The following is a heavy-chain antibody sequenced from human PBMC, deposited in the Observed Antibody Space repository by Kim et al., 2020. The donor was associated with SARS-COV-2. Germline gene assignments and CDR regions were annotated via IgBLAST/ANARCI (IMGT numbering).Heavy chain of an antibody. Sequence: ASVKVSCKASGYTFTSYYMNWVRQAPGQGLEWMGIINPSGGSTSYAQRFQGRVTMTRDTSTSTVYMELSSLRSEDTAVYYCARDSSGYSSDYWGQGTLVTVSS. CDR1: GYTFTSYY. CDR3: ARDSSGYSSDY. CDR2: INPSGGST. D-gene: IGHD3-22*01. J-gene: IGHJ4*02. V-gene: IGHV1-46*01.